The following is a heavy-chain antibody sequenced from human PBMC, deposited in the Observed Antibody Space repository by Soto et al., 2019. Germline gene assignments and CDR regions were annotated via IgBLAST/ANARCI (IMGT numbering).Heavy chain of an antibody. D-gene: IGHD3-3*01. V-gene: IGHV2-26*01. J-gene: IGHJ4*02. CDR3: ARIPDDFWSGYSYYFDY. CDR1: GFSLSNARMG. CDR2: IFSNDEK. Sequence: SGPTLVNPTETLTLTCTVSGFSLSNARMGVSWIRQPPGKALEWLAHIFSNDEKSYSTSLKSRLTISKDTSKSQVVLTMTNMDPVDTATYYCARIPDDFWSGYSYYFDYWGQGTLVTVSS.